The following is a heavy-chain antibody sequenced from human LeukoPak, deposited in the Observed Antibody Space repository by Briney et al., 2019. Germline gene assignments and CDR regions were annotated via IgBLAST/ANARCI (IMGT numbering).Heavy chain of an antibody. Sequence: PGGSLRLSCAASGFTFSSYTMNWVRQAPGKGLEWVSAISGSGGSTYYADSVKGRFTISRDNSKNTLYLQMNSLRAEDTAVYYCAKGALGATGLFDYWGQGTLVTVSS. CDR3: AKGALGATGLFDY. V-gene: IGHV3-23*01. J-gene: IGHJ4*02. CDR1: GFTFSSYT. CDR2: ISGSGGST. D-gene: IGHD1-26*01.